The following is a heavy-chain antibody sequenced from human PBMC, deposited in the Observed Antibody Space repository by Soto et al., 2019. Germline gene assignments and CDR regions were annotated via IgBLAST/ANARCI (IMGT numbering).Heavy chain of an antibody. CDR1: GYTFTDQW. CDR3: ARQYYDFWSYSYTGSSYFDL. J-gene: IGHJ2*01. D-gene: IGHD3-3*01. V-gene: IGHV5-51*01. Sequence: PGESLKISCTASGYTFTDQWIGWVRQMPGKGLEWMGIIYPGDSDTKYSPSFQGQVTISADESISTAYLQWSSLKASDTAMYYCARQYYDFWSYSYTGSSYFDLWGRGTLVTVSS. CDR2: IYPGDSDT.